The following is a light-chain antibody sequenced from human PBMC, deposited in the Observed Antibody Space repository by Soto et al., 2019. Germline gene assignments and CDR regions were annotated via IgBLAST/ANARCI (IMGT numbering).Light chain of an antibody. J-gene: IGLJ1*01. V-gene: IGLV2-14*01. CDR1: SSDVGAYNY. CDR3: LPFTSIPTYV. CDR2: EVS. Sequence: QSVLTQPASVSGSLGQSITISCTGTSSDVGAYNYVSWYQQQPGKAPKLMISEVSNRPSGVSNRFSGSKSGNTDSLIISGMQAEDEAGYYCLPFTSIPTYVFGDGTKVTVL.